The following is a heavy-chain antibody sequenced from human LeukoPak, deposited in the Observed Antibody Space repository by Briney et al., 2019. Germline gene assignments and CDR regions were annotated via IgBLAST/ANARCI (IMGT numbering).Heavy chain of an antibody. J-gene: IGHJ4*02. CDR1: GYTFTGYY. CDR2: INPNSGGT. CDR3: ARQQGVQYLNLDY. V-gene: IGHV1-2*04. D-gene: IGHD3-10*01. Sequence: ASVKVSCKASGYTFTGYYMHWVRQAPGQGLEWMGWINPNSGGTNYAQKFQGWVTMTRDTSISTAYMELSRLRSDDTAVYYCARQQGVQYLNLDYWGQGALVTVSS.